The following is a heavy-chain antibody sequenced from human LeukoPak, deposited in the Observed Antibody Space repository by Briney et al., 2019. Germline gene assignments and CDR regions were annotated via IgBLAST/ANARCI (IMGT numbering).Heavy chain of an antibody. J-gene: IGHJ4*02. D-gene: IGHD6-19*01. CDR2: IYYSGIT. V-gene: IGHV4-39*01. Sequence: SETLSLTCIVSGGSISSTTYYWGWIRQPPGKGLEWLGSIYYSGITYYNPSLKSRVTISVDTSNNQFSLKLSSVIATDAAVYYCARHRYVTGWSPIDYWGQGTLVTVSS. CDR3: ARHRYVTGWSPIDY. CDR1: GGSISSTTYY.